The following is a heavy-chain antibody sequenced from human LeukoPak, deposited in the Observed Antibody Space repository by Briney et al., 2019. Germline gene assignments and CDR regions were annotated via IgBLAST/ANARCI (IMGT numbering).Heavy chain of an antibody. V-gene: IGHV4-34*01. J-gene: IGHJ5*02. Sequence: SETLSLTCAVYGGSSSGYYWSWIRQPPGKALEWIGEINHSGSTNYNPSLKSRVTISVDTSKNQFSLKLSSVTAADTAVYYCARAPGYSRSRYNWFDPWGQGTLVTVSS. D-gene: IGHD6-13*01. CDR2: INHSGST. CDR1: GGSSSGYY. CDR3: ARAPGYSRSRYNWFDP.